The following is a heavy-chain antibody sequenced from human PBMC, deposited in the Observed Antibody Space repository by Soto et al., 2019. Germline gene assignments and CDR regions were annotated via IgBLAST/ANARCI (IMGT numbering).Heavy chain of an antibody. V-gene: IGHV3-23*01. Sequence: EVQLLESGGRLVQPGGSLRLSCATSGFTFSSYAMGWVRQAPGKGLEWASSITGSGGSQYYADSVKGRFTLSRDNTKNTLYLQMKSLRAEDTALYYCARQFGGTKSHFIYWGQGTLVTVSS. J-gene: IGHJ4*02. D-gene: IGHD2-15*01. CDR2: ITGSGGSQ. CDR3: ARQFGGTKSHFIY. CDR1: GFTFSSYA.